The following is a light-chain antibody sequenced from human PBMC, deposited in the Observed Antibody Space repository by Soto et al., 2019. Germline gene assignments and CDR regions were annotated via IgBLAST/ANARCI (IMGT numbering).Light chain of an antibody. CDR3: QQYDDWPPLT. CDR1: QSVSIN. Sequence: EIVMTQSPATLSVSPGERATLSCRASQSVSINLAWYQQKPGQAPRLLIYGASTRATGIPARFSGSGSGTAFTLTIISLQSADFALYYCQQYDDWPPLTFGGGTKVEIK. J-gene: IGKJ4*01. V-gene: IGKV3-15*01. CDR2: GAS.